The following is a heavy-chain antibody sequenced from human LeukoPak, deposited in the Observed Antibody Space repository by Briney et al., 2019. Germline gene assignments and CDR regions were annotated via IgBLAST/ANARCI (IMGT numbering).Heavy chain of an antibody. J-gene: IGHJ4*02. D-gene: IGHD3-22*01. CDR2: ISGSGGST. CDR3: AIDSSGYPVDY. V-gene: IGHV3-23*01. Sequence: PGGSLRLSCETSGFTFSNYAMSWVRQAPGKGLEWVSAISGSGGSTYYADSVKGRFTISRDNSKNTLYLQMNSLRAEDTAVYYCAIDSSGYPVDYWGQGTLVTVSS. CDR1: GFTFSNYA.